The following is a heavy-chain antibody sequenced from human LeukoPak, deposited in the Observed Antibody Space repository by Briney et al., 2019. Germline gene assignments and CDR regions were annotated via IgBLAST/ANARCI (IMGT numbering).Heavy chain of an antibody. Sequence: GASVKVSCKASGYTFTCYYMHWVRLAPGQGLEWMGWINPNSGGTKYAQKFQGRVTMTRDKSISTAYMELSRLRSDDTAVYYCARGAHYHDSSEGFDYWGQGALVSVSS. CDR3: ARGAHYHDSSEGFDY. V-gene: IGHV1-2*02. J-gene: IGHJ4*02. D-gene: IGHD3-22*01. CDR1: GYTFTCYY. CDR2: INPNSGGT.